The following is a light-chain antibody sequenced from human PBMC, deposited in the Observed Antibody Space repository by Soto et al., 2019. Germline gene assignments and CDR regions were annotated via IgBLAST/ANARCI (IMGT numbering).Light chain of an antibody. CDR1: SSDVGNYNY. J-gene: IGLJ1*01. V-gene: IGLV2-14*01. CDR2: QVT. CDR3: SPYTTSSTLYV. Sequence: QSVLTQPASVSGSPGQSITISCTGTSSDVGNYNYVSWYQQHPGKAPQLMIFQVTNRASGVSTRFSGSKSGDTASLTISGLQAEDEADYYCSPYTTSSTLYVFGTGTKVTV.